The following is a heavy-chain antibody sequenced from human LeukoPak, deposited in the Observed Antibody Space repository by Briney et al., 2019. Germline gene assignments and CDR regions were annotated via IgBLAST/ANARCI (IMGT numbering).Heavy chain of an antibody. CDR1: GCTLSSYA. V-gene: IGHV3-23*01. CDR2: ISGSGGST. Sequence: GGSLRLSCAASGCTLSSYAMSWVRQAPGKGLEWVSAISGSGGSTYYADSVKGRFTISRDNSKNTLYLQRNSLRAEDTAVYYRAKGGSCTNGVCPVDYWGQGTLVTVSS. D-gene: IGHD2-8*01. CDR3: AKGGSCTNGVCPVDY. J-gene: IGHJ4*02.